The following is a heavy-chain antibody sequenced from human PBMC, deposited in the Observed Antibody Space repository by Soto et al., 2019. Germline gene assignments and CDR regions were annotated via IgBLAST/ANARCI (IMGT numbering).Heavy chain of an antibody. CDR2: INWNSGSI. CDR3: AKEKGFGGVRKGMDV. J-gene: IGHJ6*02. CDR1: GFTCDDYA. D-gene: IGHD3-16*01. Sequence: EVQLVESGGGLVQPGRSLRLSCAASGFTCDDYAMHWVRQAPGKGLEWVSGINWNSGSIGYADSEKGRFTISRDNAKNSLYLQMNSLRTEDTALYYCAKEKGFGGVRKGMDVWGQGTTVTVSS. V-gene: IGHV3-9*01.